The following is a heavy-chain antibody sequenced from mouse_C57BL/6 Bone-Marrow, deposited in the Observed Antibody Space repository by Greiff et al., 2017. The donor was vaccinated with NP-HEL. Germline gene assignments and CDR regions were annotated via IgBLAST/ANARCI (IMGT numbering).Heavy chain of an antibody. Sequence: QVQLQQSGAELVKPGASVKLSCKASGYTFTSYWMHWVKQRPGQGLEWIGMIHPNSGSTNYNEKFKSKATLTVDKSSSTAYMQLSSLTSEDSAVYYCARFVYYSNYFDYWGQGTTLTVSS. D-gene: IGHD1-1*01. CDR1: GYTFTSYW. J-gene: IGHJ2*01. V-gene: IGHV1-64*01. CDR3: ARFVYYSNYFDY. CDR2: IHPNSGST.